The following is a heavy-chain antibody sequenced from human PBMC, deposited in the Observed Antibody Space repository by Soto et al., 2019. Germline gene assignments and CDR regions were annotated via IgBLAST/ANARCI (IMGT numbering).Heavy chain of an antibody. CDR1: GFTFSSDA. D-gene: IGHD3-16*01. CDR3: SKQAGGGGGGVLDAFDI. Sequence: GGSLRLAWAASGFTFSSDAVSWVLQALVKGLEWVSSISGSGGSTYYADSVKDRFTISRDNSKNTLYLQMNSLRAEGTAVYYYSKQAGGGGGGVLDAFDIWGQGTMVTVSS. J-gene: IGHJ3*02. V-gene: IGHV3-23*01. CDR2: ISGSGGST.